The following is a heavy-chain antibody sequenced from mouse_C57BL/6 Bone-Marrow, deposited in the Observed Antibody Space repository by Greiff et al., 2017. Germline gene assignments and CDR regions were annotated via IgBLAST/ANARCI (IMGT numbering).Heavy chain of an antibody. CDR1: GFNIKDDY. D-gene: IGHD1-1*01. CDR3: TTTVFDY. J-gene: IGHJ2*01. CDR2: IDPENGDT. V-gene: IGHV14-4*01. Sequence: VQLQQSGAELVRPGASVKLSCTASGFNIKDDYMHWVKQRPEQGLEWIGWIDPENGDTEYASKFQGKATITADTSSNTAYLQLSSLTSEDTAVYYCTTTVFDYWGQGTTLTGSS.